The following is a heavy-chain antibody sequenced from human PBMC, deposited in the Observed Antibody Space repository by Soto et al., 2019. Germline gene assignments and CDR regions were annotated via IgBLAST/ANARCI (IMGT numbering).Heavy chain of an antibody. D-gene: IGHD3-22*01. CDR1: GYTFTSYG. CDR2: ISAYNDNT. CDR3: ARVHFDSSGYLTNY. V-gene: IGHV1-18*01. Sequence: ASVKVSCKASGYTFTSYGISWVRQAPGQGLEWMRWISAYNDNTNYAQKLQGRVTMTTVTSTSTAYLELRSLRSDDTAVYYCARVHFDSSGYLTNYWGQGTLVTVSS. J-gene: IGHJ4*02.